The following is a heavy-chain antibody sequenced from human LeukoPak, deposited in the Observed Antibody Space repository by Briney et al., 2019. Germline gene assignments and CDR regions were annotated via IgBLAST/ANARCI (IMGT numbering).Heavy chain of an antibody. J-gene: IGHJ5*02. CDR3: ARALVVPINWFDP. Sequence: RASETLSLTCTVSGGSISGYYWSWIRQPPGKGLEWIGYIYYRGSTNYNPSLMSRASISVDTSKNQFSLKLDSLTAADTAVYYCARALVVPINWFDPWGQGTLVTVSS. CDR2: IYYRGST. CDR1: GGSISGYY. V-gene: IGHV4-59*01. D-gene: IGHD2-8*02.